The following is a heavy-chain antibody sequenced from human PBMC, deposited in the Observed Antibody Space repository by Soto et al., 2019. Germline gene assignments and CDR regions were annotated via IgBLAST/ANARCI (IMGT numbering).Heavy chain of an antibody. V-gene: IGHV4-59*12. D-gene: IGHD2-21*02. CDR3: ARGYPRSISSTALATSYWFDS. CDR1: GGFIRSYC. Sequence: SQTLSLTCTVSGGFIRSYCWTWIRQPPGEGLEWIGCICNSGTTNYNPSLKSRVAISIDTQKNQFSLQLGSVTVADTAFYYCARGYPRSISSTALATSYWFDSWGQGGLVTVSS. J-gene: IGHJ5*01. CDR2: ICNSGTT.